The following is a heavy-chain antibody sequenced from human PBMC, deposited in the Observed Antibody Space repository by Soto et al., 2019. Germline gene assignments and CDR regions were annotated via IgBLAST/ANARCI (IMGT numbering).Heavy chain of an antibody. CDR1: GFTFSSYG. Sequence: GGSLRLSCAASGFTFSSYGMHWVRQAPGKGLEWVAVIWYDGSNKYYADSVKGRFTISRDNSKNTLYLQMNSLRAEETAVYYCASGTAPPLKDFGPFDPWGQGTLVTVSS. CDR2: IWYDGSNK. V-gene: IGHV3-33*01. D-gene: IGHD3-10*01. J-gene: IGHJ5*02. CDR3: ASGTAPPLKDFGPFDP.